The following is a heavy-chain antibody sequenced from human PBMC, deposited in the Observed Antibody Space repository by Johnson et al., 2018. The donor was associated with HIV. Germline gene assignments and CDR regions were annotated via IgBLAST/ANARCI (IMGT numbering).Heavy chain of an antibody. J-gene: IGHJ3*01. CDR2: INWNGGRT. D-gene: IGHD3-16*02. V-gene: IGHV3-20*04. Sequence: VQLVESGGGLVKPGGSLRLSCAASGFIFTNAWMTWVRQAPGKGLEWISTINWNGGRTGYVDSLKGRFTISRDNAKNSLYLQMDSLRPEDTALYYCVRGGLGYQNFHDPFDVWGQGTVVTVSS. CDR3: VRGGLGYQNFHDPFDV. CDR1: GFIFTNAW.